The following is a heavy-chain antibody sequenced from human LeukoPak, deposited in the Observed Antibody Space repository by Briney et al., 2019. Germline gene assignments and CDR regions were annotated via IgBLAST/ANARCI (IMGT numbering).Heavy chain of an antibody. V-gene: IGHV3-48*04. CDR3: ARGPRPDTPYNWFDP. J-gene: IGHJ5*02. Sequence: GGSLRLSCAASGFTFSSYSMNWVRQAPGKGLEWVSYISSSSSTIYYADSVKGRFTISRDNAKNSLYLQVNSLRAEDTAVYYCARGPRPDTPYNWFDPWGQGALVTVSS. CDR1: GFTFSSYS. CDR2: ISSSSSTI. D-gene: IGHD5-18*01.